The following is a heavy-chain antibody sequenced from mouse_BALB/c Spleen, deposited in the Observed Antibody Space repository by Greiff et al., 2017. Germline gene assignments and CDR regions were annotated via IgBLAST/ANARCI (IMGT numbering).Heavy chain of an antibody. CDR3: ARFDYDGGWFAY. CDR1: GFNIKDTY. V-gene: IGHV14-3*02. D-gene: IGHD2-4*01. Sequence: EVQLQESGAELVKPGASVKLSCTASGFNIKDTYMHWVKQRPEQGLEWIGRIDPANGNTKYDPKFQGKATITADTSSNTAYLQLSSLTSEDTAVYYCARFDYDGGWFAYWGQGTLVTVSA. J-gene: IGHJ3*01. CDR2: IDPANGNT.